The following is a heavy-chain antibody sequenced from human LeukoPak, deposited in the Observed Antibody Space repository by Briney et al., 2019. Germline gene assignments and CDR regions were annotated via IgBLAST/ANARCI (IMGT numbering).Heavy chain of an antibody. Sequence: ASVKVSCKASGYTFTSYDINWVRQATGQGLEWMGWMNPNSGNTGYAQKFQGRVTMTRNTSISTAYMELSSLRSEDTAVYYCARVLITMVRGVIGGRYYYYYGMDVWGQGTTVTVSS. CDR1: GYTFTSYD. J-gene: IGHJ6*02. CDR3: ARVLITMVRGVIGGRYYYYYGMDV. CDR2: MNPNSGNT. D-gene: IGHD3-10*01. V-gene: IGHV1-8*01.